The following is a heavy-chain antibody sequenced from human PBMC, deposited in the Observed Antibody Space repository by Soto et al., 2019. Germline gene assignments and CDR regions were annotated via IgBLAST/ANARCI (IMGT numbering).Heavy chain of an antibody. D-gene: IGHD2-2*01. CDR2: IYYSGST. V-gene: IGHV4-39*01. J-gene: IGHJ5*02. CDR3: ARPVVPAVMKAGWFDP. CDR1: GGSISSSSYY. Sequence: PSETLSLTCTVSGGSISSSSYYWGWIRQPPGKGLEWIGSIYYSGSTYYNPSLKSRVTISVDTSKNQFSLKLSSVTAADTAVYYCARPVVPAVMKAGWFDPWGQGTLVTVSS.